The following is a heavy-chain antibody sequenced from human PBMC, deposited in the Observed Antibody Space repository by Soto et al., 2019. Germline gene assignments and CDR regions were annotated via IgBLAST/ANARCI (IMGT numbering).Heavy chain of an antibody. CDR3: AKAGYGSGSYYTLSFDY. CDR2: ITNTGGST. CDR1: GFTFSSHA. J-gene: IGHJ4*02. D-gene: IGHD3-10*01. V-gene: IGHV3-23*01. Sequence: EVQLLESGGGLVQPGGSLRLSCAGSGFTFSSHAVSWVRQAPGKGLECVSSITNTGGSTYYADSVKGRFTISRDNSKNTVYLQMNSLGAEDTAVYYCAKAGYGSGSYYTLSFDYWGQGSLVTVSS.